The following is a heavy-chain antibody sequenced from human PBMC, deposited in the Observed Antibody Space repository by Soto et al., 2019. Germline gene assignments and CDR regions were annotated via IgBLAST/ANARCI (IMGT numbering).Heavy chain of an antibody. CDR2: IIPILGIA. CDR3: ARCSTVTTDFDY. V-gene: IGHV1-69*02. CDR1: GGTFSSYT. Sequence: QVQLVQSGAGVKKPGSSVKVSCKASGGTFSSYTISWVRQAAGQGLEWMGRIIPILGIANYAQKFQGRVTITADKSTSTAYMELSSLRSEDTAVYYCARCSTVTTDFDYWGQGTLVTVSS. J-gene: IGHJ4*02. D-gene: IGHD4-17*01.